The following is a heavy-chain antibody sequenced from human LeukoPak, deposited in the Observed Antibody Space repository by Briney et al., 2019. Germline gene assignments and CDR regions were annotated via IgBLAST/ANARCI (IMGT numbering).Heavy chain of an antibody. CDR1: VFTFSSYE. Sequence: GGSLRLSCAASVFTFSSYEMNCVRQAPGKGLECVSYISSSGSTIYYADSVKGRFTISRDNAKNSLYLQMNSLRAEDTAVYYCAGKLLDYYYYYGMDVWGQGTTVTVSS. V-gene: IGHV3-48*03. J-gene: IGHJ6*02. CDR3: AGKLLDYYYYYGMDV. D-gene: IGHD1-26*01. CDR2: ISSSGSTI.